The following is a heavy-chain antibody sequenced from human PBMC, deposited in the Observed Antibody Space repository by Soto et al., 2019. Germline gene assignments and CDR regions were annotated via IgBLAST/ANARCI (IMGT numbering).Heavy chain of an antibody. V-gene: IGHV1-18*01. CDR3: TTEEWELLGDAFDI. Sequence: ASVKVSCKASGYTFTSYGISWVRQAPGQGLEWMGWISAYNGNTNYAQKLQGRVTMTTDTSTSTAYMELRSLRSDDTAVYYCTTEEWELLGDAFDIWGQGTMVTVSS. J-gene: IGHJ3*02. CDR1: GYTFTSYG. CDR2: ISAYNGNT. D-gene: IGHD1-26*01.